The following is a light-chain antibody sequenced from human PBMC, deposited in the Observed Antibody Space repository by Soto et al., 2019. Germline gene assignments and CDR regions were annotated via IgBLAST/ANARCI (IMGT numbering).Light chain of an antibody. Sequence: DVVMTQSPLSLPVTLGQPASISCRSSQSLVSSDGHTYLNWFHQRPGQSPRRLIYKVSNRDAGVPDRFSGSGSGTEFTLTISRVEAEDAGVCYFMQAAQLPRTFGPGTKVDIK. V-gene: IGKV2-30*01. CDR3: MQAAQLPRT. CDR1: QSLVSSDGHTY. J-gene: IGKJ3*01. CDR2: KVS.